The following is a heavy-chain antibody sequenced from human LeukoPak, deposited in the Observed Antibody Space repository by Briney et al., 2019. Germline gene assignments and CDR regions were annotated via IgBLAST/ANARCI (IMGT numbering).Heavy chain of an antibody. J-gene: IGHJ4*02. D-gene: IGHD3-10*01. CDR1: GFTFSGFS. CDR2: IKQDGSER. Sequence: GGSLRLSCAASGFTFSGFSMSWVRQSPTKGLEWVPNIKQDGSERYYVDSVKGPFTISRDNAKNSLSLQMNNLRVEDTAVYYCARAGSHWHYVYWGQGTVVTVSS. V-gene: IGHV3-7*01. CDR3: ARAGSHWHYVY.